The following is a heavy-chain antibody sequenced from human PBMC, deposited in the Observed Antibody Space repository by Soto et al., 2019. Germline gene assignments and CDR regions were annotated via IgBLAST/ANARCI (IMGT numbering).Heavy chain of an antibody. V-gene: IGHV4-31*03. CDR1: GGSISSRDYY. CDR2: IYYSGNT. J-gene: IGHJ4*02. CDR3: XRSPENYYGSGSYFFDY. Sequence: PSETLSLTCTISGGSISSRDYYWSWIRQHPGKGLEWIGYIYYSGNTNYNPSLKSRVTISVDTSKNQFSLKLSSVTAADTAVYYCXRSPENYYGSGSYFFDYWGRGTLVTVSS. D-gene: IGHD3-10*01.